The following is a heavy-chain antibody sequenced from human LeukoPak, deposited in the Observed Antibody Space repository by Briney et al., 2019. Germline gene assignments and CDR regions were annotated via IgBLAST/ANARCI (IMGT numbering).Heavy chain of an antibody. V-gene: IGHV4-31*03. Sequence: SETLSLTCTVSGGSINNGGYYWSWIRQHPGKGLEWIGYIYYSGSSYYNPSLRSRVTISVDTSKNHFSLKLSSVTAADTAVCYCARAGRSGYYLPPGAFDIWGQGTMVTVSS. CDR1: GGSINNGGYY. D-gene: IGHD3-22*01. J-gene: IGHJ3*02. CDR3: ARAGRSGYYLPPGAFDI. CDR2: IYYSGSS.